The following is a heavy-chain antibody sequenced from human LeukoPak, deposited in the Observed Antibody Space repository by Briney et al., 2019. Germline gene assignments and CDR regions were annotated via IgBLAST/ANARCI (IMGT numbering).Heavy chain of an antibody. CDR3: ARCDQTYYDFWSGCEFDY. Sequence: GESLKISCKGSGYSFTSYWIGWVRQMPGKGLEWMGIIYPGDSDTRYSPSFEGQVTISADKSISTAYLQWSSLKASDTAMYYCARCDQTYYDFWSGCEFDYWGQGTLVTVSS. CDR2: IYPGDSDT. V-gene: IGHV5-51*01. J-gene: IGHJ4*02. D-gene: IGHD3-3*01. CDR1: GYSFTSYW.